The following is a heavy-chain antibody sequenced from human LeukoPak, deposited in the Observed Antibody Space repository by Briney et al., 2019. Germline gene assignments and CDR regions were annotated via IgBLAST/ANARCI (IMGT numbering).Heavy chain of an antibody. Sequence: GGTLSLSCAASGFTFSSYAMSWVRQAPGKGLGGGSAISGSGGSTAYADHVKGRFTSYRDNSKNTLYLQIKSLRAEDTALYYCAKDHRYCSSTSCYTFFDYWGQGTLVTVSS. V-gene: IGHV3-23*01. CDR1: GFTFSSYA. CDR3: AKDHRYCSSTSCYTFFDY. D-gene: IGHD2-2*02. CDR2: ISGSGGST. J-gene: IGHJ4*02.